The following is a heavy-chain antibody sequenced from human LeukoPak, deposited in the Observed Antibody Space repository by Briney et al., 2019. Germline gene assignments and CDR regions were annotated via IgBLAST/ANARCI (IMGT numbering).Heavy chain of an antibody. CDR2: IIPIVDTA. J-gene: IGHJ5*02. D-gene: IGHD6-13*01. CDR3: ARGPGRVFRASSWYGGGWFDP. Sequence: GASVKVSCKASGGTFSTYAITWVRQAPGQGLEWMGGIIPIVDTANYAQKFQGRVTITADESTSTAYMELNSLRSEDTAMYYCARGPGRVFRASSWYGGGWFDPWGQGTLVTVSS. V-gene: IGHV1-69*13. CDR1: GGTFSTYA.